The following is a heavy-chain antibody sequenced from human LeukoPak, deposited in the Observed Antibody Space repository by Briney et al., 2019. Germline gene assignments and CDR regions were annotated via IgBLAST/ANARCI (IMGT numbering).Heavy chain of an antibody. CDR3: ARVLPGRHDAFDI. V-gene: IGHV1-46*01. Sequence: GASVKVSCKASGYTFTSYYLHWVRQAPGQGLEWMGIINPSRGNTSYAQKFQGRVTITRNTPISTAYMELSSLRSEDTAVYYCARVLPGRHDAFDIWGQGTMVTVSS. CDR1: GYTFTSYY. J-gene: IGHJ3*02. CDR2: INPSRGNT.